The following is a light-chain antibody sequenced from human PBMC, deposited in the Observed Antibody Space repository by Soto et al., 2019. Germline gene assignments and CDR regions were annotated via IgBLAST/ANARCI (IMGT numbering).Light chain of an antibody. V-gene: IGLV2-14*03. CDR2: DVS. J-gene: IGLJ2*01. CDR3: SSYVSSRDVV. Sequence: QSALTQPASVSGSPGQTITISCTGTSSDVGGYNYVSWYQHHPGKAPKLMIYDVSNRPSGVSNRFSSSKSGNTASLTISGLQAEDEADYYCSSYVSSRDVVLGGGTKLTVL. CDR1: SSDVGGYNY.